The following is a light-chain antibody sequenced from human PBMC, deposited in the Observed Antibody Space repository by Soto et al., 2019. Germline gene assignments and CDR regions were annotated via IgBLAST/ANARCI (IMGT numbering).Light chain of an antibody. V-gene: IGLV2-14*03. CDR3: SSYTSSSAGV. CDR1: SSDVGGYNH. CDR2: DVS. J-gene: IGLJ1*01. Sequence: QSVLTQPASVSGSPGQSITISCTGTSSDVGGYNHVSWYQQHPGKAPKLMIYDVSNRPSGVSNRFSGSKSGNTASLTISGLQAEDEADYHCSSYTSSSAGVFGTGTQLTVL.